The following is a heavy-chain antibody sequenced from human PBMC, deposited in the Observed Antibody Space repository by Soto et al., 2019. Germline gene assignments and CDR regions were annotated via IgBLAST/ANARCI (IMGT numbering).Heavy chain of an antibody. Sequence: SVKVSCKASGGTFSSYAISWVRQAPGQGLEWMGGIIPIFGTANYAQKFQGRVTITADKSTSTAYMELSSLRSEDTAVYYCASSSTRITIFGVEYYYYGMDVWGQGTTVTVSS. V-gene: IGHV1-69*06. CDR1: GGTFSSYA. CDR2: IIPIFGTA. J-gene: IGHJ6*02. CDR3: ASSSTRITIFGVEYYYYGMDV. D-gene: IGHD3-3*01.